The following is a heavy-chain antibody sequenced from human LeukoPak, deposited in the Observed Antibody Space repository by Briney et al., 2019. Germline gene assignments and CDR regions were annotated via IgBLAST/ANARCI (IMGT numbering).Heavy chain of an antibody. CDR1: GLTFSSYS. J-gene: IGHJ6*03. Sequence: GGSLRLSCASSGLTFSSYSMNWVRQAPGKGLEWASYISSSGSTIYYADSVKGRFTISRDNAKNSLYLQMNSLRAEDTAVYYCARVGNYYYYYMDVWGKGTTVTVSS. CDR2: ISSSGSTI. CDR3: ARVGNYYYYYMDV. V-gene: IGHV3-48*04.